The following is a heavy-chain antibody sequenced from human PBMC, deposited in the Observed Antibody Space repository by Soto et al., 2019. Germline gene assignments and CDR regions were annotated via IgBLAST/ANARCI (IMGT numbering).Heavy chain of an antibody. J-gene: IGHJ6*02. D-gene: IGHD6-6*01. Sequence: ASVKVSCKAAGYTFTGYYMHWVRQAPGQGLEWMGWINPNSGGTNYAQKFQGWVTMTRDTSISTAYMELSRLRSDDTAVYYCARDLSSYSISSGLGMYYYGSDFWGQGTTVTLSS. CDR1: GYTFTGYY. V-gene: IGHV1-2*04. CDR3: ARDLSSYSISSGLGMYYYGSDF. CDR2: INPNSGGT.